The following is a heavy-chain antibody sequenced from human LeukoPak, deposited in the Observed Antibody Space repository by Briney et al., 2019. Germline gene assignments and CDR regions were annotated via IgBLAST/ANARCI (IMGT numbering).Heavy chain of an antibody. D-gene: IGHD1-20*01. CDR2: IDPSDSYT. V-gene: IGHV5-10-1*01. J-gene: IGHJ4*02. CDR1: GYSFTSYW. CDR3: ARGSYLTADY. Sequence: GESLKISCKGSGYSFTSYWISWVRQMPGKGLEWMGRIDPSDSYTNYSPSFQGHVTMSADKSISTAYLQWSSLKASDTAIYYCARGSYLTADYWGQGTLVTVSS.